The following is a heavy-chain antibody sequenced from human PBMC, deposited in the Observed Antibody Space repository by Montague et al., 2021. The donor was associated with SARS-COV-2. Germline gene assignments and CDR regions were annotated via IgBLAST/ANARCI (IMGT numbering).Heavy chain of an antibody. J-gene: IGHJ4*02. CDR3: ARHGKARGAMKVVVIGYFDY. Sequence: SETLSLTCTVSGGSISSSSYYWGWIRQPPGKGLEWIGSIYYSGSTYYNPSLKSRVTISVDTSKNQFSLKLSSVTAADTAVYYCARHGKARGAMKVVVIGYFDYWGQGTLVTVSS. V-gene: IGHV4-39*01. D-gene: IGHD3-22*01. CDR1: GGSISSSSYY. CDR2: IYYSGST.